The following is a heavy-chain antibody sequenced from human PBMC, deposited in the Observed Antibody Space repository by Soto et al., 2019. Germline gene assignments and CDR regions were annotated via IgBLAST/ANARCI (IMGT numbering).Heavy chain of an antibody. V-gene: IGHV4-34*01. Sequence: PSETLSLTCAVYGGSFSGYYWNWIRQPPGKGLEWIGEINHSGGTNYNPSLKSRVTISVDTSKNQFSLKLNSVTAADTAVYYCARDRRDNGDYGMDVWGQGTTVTV. CDR2: INHSGGT. CDR1: GGSFSGYY. J-gene: IGHJ6*02. CDR3: ARDRRDNGDYGMDV. D-gene: IGHD4-17*01.